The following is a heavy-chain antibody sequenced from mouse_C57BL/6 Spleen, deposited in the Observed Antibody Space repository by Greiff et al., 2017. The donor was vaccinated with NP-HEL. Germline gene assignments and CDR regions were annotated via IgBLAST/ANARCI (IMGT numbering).Heavy chain of an antibody. CDR2: IWSDGST. J-gene: IGHJ4*01. D-gene: IGHD4-1*01. V-gene: IGHV2-6-1*01. Sequence: VQLKESGPGLVAPSQSLSITCTVSGFSLTSYGVHWVRQPPGKGLEWLVVIWSDGSTTYNSALKSRLSISKDNSKSQVFLKMNSLQTDDTAMYYCARHPGTEGYAMDYWGQGTSVTVSS. CDR3: ARHPGTEGYAMDY. CDR1: GFSLTSYG.